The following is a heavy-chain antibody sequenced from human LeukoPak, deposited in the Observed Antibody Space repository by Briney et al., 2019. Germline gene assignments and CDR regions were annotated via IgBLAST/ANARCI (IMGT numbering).Heavy chain of an antibody. CDR2: ISGGGGST. CDR3: ARDFGGTGFDS. CDR1: EFTFSNYA. V-gene: IGHV3-23*01. J-gene: IGHJ4*02. Sequence: GGSLRLSCAASEFTFSNYAMNWVRQAPGKGLEWVSGISGGGGSTYYADSVKGRFTISRDNSKNTLYLQMDSLRAEDTAIYYCARDFGGTGFDSWGQGTLVTVSS. D-gene: IGHD3-16*01.